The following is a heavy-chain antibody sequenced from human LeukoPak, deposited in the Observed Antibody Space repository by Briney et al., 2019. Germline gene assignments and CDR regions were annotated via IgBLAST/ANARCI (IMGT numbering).Heavy chain of an antibody. D-gene: IGHD5-18*01. CDR3: ARGKPWIQLWSPYFDY. CDR1: GGSFSGYY. J-gene: IGHJ4*02. V-gene: IGHV4-34*01. CDR2: INHSGST. Sequence: SETLSLTCAVYGGSFSGYYWSWIRQPPGKGLEWIGEINHSGSTNYNPSLKSRVTISVDTSKNQFSLKLSSVTAADMAVYYCARGKPWIQLWSPYFDYWGQGTLVTVSS.